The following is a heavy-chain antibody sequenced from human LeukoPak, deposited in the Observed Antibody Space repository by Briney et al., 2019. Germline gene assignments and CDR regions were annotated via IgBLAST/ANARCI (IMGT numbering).Heavy chain of an antibody. Sequence: ASVRVSCKASGYTFTSYGISWVRQAPGQGLEWMGGISAYNGNTNYAQKLQGRVTMTTDTSTSTAYMELRSLRSDDTAVYYCATTTTVVTPSRFDYWGQGTLVTVSS. CDR1: GYTFTSYG. V-gene: IGHV1-18*01. D-gene: IGHD4-23*01. CDR2: ISAYNGNT. J-gene: IGHJ4*02. CDR3: ATTTTVVTPSRFDY.